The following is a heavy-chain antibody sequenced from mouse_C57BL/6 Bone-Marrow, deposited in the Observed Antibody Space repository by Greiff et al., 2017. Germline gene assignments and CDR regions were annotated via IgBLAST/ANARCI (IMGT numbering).Heavy chain of an antibody. CDR2: IYPGSGST. D-gene: IGHD1-1*01. Sequence: QVQLQQPGAELVKPGASVKMSCTASGYTFTSYWITWVKQRPGQGLEWIGDIYPGSGSTNYNEKFKSKATLTVDTSSSTAYMQLSSRTSEDSAVYYCARSAYYYGSSHYFDYWGQGTTLTVSS. V-gene: IGHV1-55*01. CDR1: GYTFTSYW. CDR3: ARSAYYYGSSHYFDY. J-gene: IGHJ2*01.